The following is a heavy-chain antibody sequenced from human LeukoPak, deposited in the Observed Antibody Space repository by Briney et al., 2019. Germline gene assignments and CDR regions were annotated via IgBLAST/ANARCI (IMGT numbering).Heavy chain of an antibody. CDR1: GYTFTGYY. CDR2: INPNSGGT. V-gene: IGHV1-2*02. J-gene: IGHJ5*02. D-gene: IGHD6-25*01. Sequence: ASVKVSCKASGYTFTGYYMHWVRQAPGQGLEWMGWINPNSGGTNYAQKFQGRVTMTRDTSISTAYMELSRLRSDDTAVYYCARVVGYPNPGSQYIWFDPWGQGTLVTVSS. CDR3: ARVVGYPNPGSQYIWFDP.